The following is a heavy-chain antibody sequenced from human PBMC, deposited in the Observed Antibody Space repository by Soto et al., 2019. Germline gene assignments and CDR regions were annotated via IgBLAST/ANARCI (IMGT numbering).Heavy chain of an antibody. Sequence: QVQLVQAGAEVKKPGASVKVSCKASGYTFSSYYIHWVRQAPGQGLEWMGIINPDGSSTSYAQKFPGRVTMTSDASTSRVYMELSSLRSEDTAVYYCARDLASEAGATYWGQGTLVTVSP. CDR2: INPDGSST. J-gene: IGHJ4*02. V-gene: IGHV1-46*01. CDR1: GYTFSSYY. D-gene: IGHD1-26*01. CDR3: ARDLASEAGATY.